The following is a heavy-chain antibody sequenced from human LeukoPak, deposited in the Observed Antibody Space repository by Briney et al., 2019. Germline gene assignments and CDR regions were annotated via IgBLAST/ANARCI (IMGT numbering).Heavy chain of an antibody. CDR2: INHSGST. CDR3: ARGASTPRPYYFDY. V-gene: IGHV4-34*01. D-gene: IGHD2-2*01. Sequence: PSETLSLTCAVYGGSFSGYYWSWIRQPPGNGLEWIGEINHSGSTNYNPSLKSRVTISVDTSKNQFSLKLSSVTAADTAVYYCARGASTPRPYYFDYWGQGTLVTVSS. CDR1: GGSFSGYY. J-gene: IGHJ4*02.